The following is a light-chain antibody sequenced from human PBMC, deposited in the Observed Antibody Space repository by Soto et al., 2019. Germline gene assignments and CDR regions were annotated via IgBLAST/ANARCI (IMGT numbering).Light chain of an antibody. CDR2: GNN. CDR3: QSYDSSLSAVV. J-gene: IGLJ2*01. CDR1: SSNIGAGYD. Sequence: VLTQPPSVSGAPGQRVTISCTGSSSNIGAGYDVHWYQQLPGTAPKLLIYGNNNRPSGVPDRFSGSKSGTSASLAITGLQAEDEADYYCQSYDSSLSAVVFGGGTKLTVL. V-gene: IGLV1-40*01.